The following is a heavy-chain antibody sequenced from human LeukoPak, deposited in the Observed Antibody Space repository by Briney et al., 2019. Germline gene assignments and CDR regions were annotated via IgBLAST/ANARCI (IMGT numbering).Heavy chain of an antibody. CDR3: ARPSGIAAAHDAFDI. CDR1: GGSISSGGYS. V-gene: IGHV4-30-2*01. J-gene: IGHJ3*02. Sequence: SETLSLTCAVSGGSISSGGYSWSWIRQPPGKGLEWIGYIYHSGSTYYNPSLKSRVTISVDRSKNQFSLKLSSVTAADTAVYYCARPSGIAAAHDAFDIWGQGTMVTVSS. D-gene: IGHD6-13*01. CDR2: IYHSGST.